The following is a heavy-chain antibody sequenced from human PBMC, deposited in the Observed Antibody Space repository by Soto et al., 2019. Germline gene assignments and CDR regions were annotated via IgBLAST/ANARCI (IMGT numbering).Heavy chain of an antibody. CDR1: GGSIRSSY. CDR2: MYFSGTT. CDR3: PRAAETGGNWFDP. V-gene: IGHV4-59*01. Sequence: QVQLQESGPGVVKPSETLSLTCTVSGGSIRSSYWTWIRQPPGKGLEWIGHMYFSGTTNFNPSLKSRITMSVDTSKNQFSLKLRSVTAADTAVYYCPRAAETGGNWFDPWGQGTLVTVSS. J-gene: IGHJ5*02. D-gene: IGHD1-1*01.